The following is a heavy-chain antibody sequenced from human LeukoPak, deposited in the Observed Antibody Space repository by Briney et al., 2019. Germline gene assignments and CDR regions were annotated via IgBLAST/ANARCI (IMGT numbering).Heavy chain of an antibody. Sequence: SVKVSCKASGGTFSSYATSWVRQAPGQGLEWMGGIIPIFGTANYAQKFQGRVTITADKSTSTAYMELSSLRSEDTAVYYCARGSYSSGWSYYFDYWGQGTLVTVSS. J-gene: IGHJ4*02. D-gene: IGHD6-19*01. CDR1: GGTFSSYA. CDR2: IIPIFGTA. CDR3: ARGSYSSGWSYYFDY. V-gene: IGHV1-69*06.